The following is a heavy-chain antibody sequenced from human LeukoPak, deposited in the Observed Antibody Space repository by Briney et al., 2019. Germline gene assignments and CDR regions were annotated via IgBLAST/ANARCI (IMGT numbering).Heavy chain of an antibody. J-gene: IGHJ5*02. Sequence: SETLSLTCTVSGDSMSDYYWSWIGQSPGRGPEWLGYIDYSGTTNYNPSLKSLVTISVDTSKKQFSLTLSSVTAADTAVYYCARGQPITVPYIVGATGGWFDPWGQGTLVTVSS. D-gene: IGHD1-26*01. CDR3: ARGQPITVPYIVGATGGWFDP. CDR1: GDSMSDYY. CDR2: IDYSGTT. V-gene: IGHV4-59*01.